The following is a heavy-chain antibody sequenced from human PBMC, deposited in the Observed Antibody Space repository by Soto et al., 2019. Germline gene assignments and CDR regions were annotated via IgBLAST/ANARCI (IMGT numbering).Heavy chain of an antibody. CDR2: IIPIFGTA. D-gene: IGHD3-16*02. J-gene: IGHJ4*02. CDR3: ASGGYDYVWGSYRYDY. V-gene: IGHV1-69*12. CDR1: GGTFSSYA. Sequence: QVQLVQSGAEVKKPGSSVKVSCKASGGTFSSYAISWVRQAPGQGLEWMGGIIPIFGTANYAQKFQGRVTITADESTSTAYMERSSLRSEDTAGYYCASGGYDYVWGSYRYDYWGQGTLVTVSS.